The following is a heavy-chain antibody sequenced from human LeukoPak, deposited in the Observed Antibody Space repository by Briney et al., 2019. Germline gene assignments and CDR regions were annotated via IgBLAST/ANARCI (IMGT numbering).Heavy chain of an antibody. CDR1: GYTFTSYD. CDR2: MHPNSGNT. V-gene: IGHV1-8*01. CDR3: ARDRVFADYYDSSGYYDY. J-gene: IGHJ4*02. Sequence: ASVKVSCKASGYTFTSYDINWVRQATGQGLEWMGWMHPNSGNTGYAQKFQGRVTMTTDTSTSTACMELRSLRSDDTAVYYCARDRVFADYYDSSGYYDYWGQGTLVTVS. D-gene: IGHD3-22*01.